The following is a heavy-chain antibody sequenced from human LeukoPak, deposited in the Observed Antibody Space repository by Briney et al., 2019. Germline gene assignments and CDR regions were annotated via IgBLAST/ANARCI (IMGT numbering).Heavy chain of an antibody. CDR2: ISGSASST. CDR3: AKGTGIVGA. D-gene: IGHD1-26*01. Sequence: GGSLRLSCAASGFTFSNYAMSWVRQAPGKGLEWVSAISGSASSTYHADSVKGRFTISRDNSKNTLYLQMNSLRAEDTAVYYCAKGTGIVGAWGQGTLVTVSS. V-gene: IGHV3-23*01. J-gene: IGHJ5*02. CDR1: GFTFSNYA.